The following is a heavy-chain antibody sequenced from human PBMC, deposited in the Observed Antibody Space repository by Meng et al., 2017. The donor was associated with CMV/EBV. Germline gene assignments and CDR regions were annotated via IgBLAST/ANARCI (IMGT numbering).Heavy chain of an antibody. CDR1: EFTFSNYA. J-gene: IGHJ4*02. V-gene: IGHV3-30-3*01. CDR2: ISFDGSDE. Sequence: GESLKISCAASEFTFSNYAMHWVRQAPGEGLESVAAISFDGSDEHHADSVKGRFTVSRDNSQNTLYLQMNSLRVEDTAVYYCASFDYSRSSGDHWGQGTLVTVSS. CDR3: ASFDYSRSSGDH. D-gene: IGHD6-6*01.